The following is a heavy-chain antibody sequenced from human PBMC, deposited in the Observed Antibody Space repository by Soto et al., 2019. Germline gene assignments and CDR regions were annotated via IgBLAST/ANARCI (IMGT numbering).Heavy chain of an antibody. CDR1: GYTFTSYG. D-gene: IGHD1-1*01. Sequence: GASVKVSCKASGYTFTSYGISWVRQAPGQGLEWMGWISAYNGNTNYAQKLQGRVTMTTDTSTSTAYMELRSLRSDDTAVYYCARTTYITGTYYFDYWGQGTLVTVSS. V-gene: IGHV1-18*01. CDR2: ISAYNGNT. J-gene: IGHJ4*02. CDR3: ARTTYITGTYYFDY.